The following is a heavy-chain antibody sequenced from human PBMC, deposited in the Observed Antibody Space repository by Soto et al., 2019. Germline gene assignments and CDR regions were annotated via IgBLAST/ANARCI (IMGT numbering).Heavy chain of an antibody. D-gene: IGHD2-2*01. Sequence: PSETLSLTCTVSGGSISSGGYYWSWIRQHPGKGLEWIGYIYYSGSTYYNPSLKSRVTISVDTSKNQFSLKLSSVTAADTAVYYCARGYCSSTSCQEPYNWFDPWGQGTLVTVSS. CDR1: GGSISSGGYY. V-gene: IGHV4-31*03. J-gene: IGHJ5*02. CDR2: IYYSGST. CDR3: ARGYCSSTSCQEPYNWFDP.